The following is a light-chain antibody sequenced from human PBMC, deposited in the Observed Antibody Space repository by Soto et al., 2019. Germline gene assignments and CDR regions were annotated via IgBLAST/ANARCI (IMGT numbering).Light chain of an antibody. CDR3: QSYDSSLSGSYV. J-gene: IGLJ1*01. CDR1: SSNIGAGYD. Sequence: QSALTQPPSVSGAPGQRVTISCTGSSSNIGAGYDVHWYQQLPGTAPKLLIYGNSNRPSGVPDRFSGSKPGTSASLAITGLQAEDEADYYCQSYDSSLSGSYVFGTGTRSPS. CDR2: GNS. V-gene: IGLV1-40*01.